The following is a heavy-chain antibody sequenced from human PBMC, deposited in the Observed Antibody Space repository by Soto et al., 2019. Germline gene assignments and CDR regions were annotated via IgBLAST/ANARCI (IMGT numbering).Heavy chain of an antibody. J-gene: IGHJ6*02. V-gene: IGHV5-51*01. CDR1: GYSFTGYC. Sequence: GESLKISSKGSGYSFTGYCGGWVRQMPGKGLEWMGIIYPGDSDTRYSPSFQGQVTISADKSISTAYLQWSSLKASDPAMYYCARHRYGMDVWGQGTTVTVSS. CDR3: ARHRYGMDV. CDR2: IYPGDSDT.